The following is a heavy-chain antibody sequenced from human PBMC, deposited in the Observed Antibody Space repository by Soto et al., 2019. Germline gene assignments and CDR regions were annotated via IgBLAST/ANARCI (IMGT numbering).Heavy chain of an antibody. CDR3: AKNRERELPRVIDF. V-gene: IGHV3-23*01. Sequence: GGSLRLPCATSGLTFSNYAMSWVRQAPGGGLEWVSSMSGSSSTTYYADSVRGRFTISRDRSKNTPYLQMSSLRAEDTDLYYCAKNRERELPRVIDFWGQGTLVTVSS. CDR2: MSGSSSTT. CDR1: GLTFSNYA. J-gene: IGHJ4*02. D-gene: IGHD1-7*01.